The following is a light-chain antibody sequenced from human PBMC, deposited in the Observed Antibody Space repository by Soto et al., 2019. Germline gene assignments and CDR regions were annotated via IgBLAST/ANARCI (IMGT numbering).Light chain of an antibody. CDR2: KAS. CDR3: QQYNSLYT. J-gene: IGKJ2*01. CDR1: QSISSW. V-gene: IGKV1-5*03. Sequence: IQMTQSPSTLSASVGDRVTITCRASQSISSWLAWYQQKPGKAHKLLIYKASSLESGVPSRFSGSGSGTEFTLTISSLPPDDFATYSCQQYNSLYTFGKGTKLE.